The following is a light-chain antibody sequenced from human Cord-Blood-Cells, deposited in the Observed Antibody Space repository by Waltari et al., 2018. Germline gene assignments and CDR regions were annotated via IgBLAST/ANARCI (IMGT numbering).Light chain of an antibody. V-gene: IGLV1-44*01. CDR3: AAWDDSLNGWV. CDR2: SNK. CDR1: SSNIGSNT. J-gene: IGLJ3*02. Sequence: QSVLTQPPSASGTPGQRVTISCSGSSSNIGSNTVNWYQQPPGTAPQLLNYSNKPRPSGVPGRSSGSKSGTSASLAISGLQSEEEADYYCAAWDDSLNGWVFGGGTKLTVL.